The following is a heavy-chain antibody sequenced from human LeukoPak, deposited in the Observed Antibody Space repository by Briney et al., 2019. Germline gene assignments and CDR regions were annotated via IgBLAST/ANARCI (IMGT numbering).Heavy chain of an antibody. CDR1: GFTFSSYA. CDR2: ISGSGGST. CDR3: AIPWGYCSGGSCSFPNYFDY. V-gene: IGHV3-23*01. J-gene: IGHJ4*02. Sequence: GGSLRLSCAASGFTFSSYAMSWVRQAPGEGLEWVSTISGSGGSTYYADSVKGWFTISRDNSKNTLYLQMNSLRAEDTAVYYCAIPWGYCSGGSCSFPNYFDYWGQGTLVTVSS. D-gene: IGHD2-15*01.